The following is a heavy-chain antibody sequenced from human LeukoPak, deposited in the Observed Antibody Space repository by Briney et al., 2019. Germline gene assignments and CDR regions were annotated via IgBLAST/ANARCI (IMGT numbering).Heavy chain of an antibody. Sequence: GESLRISCKGSGYSYTSYWISWVRQMPGKGLEWMGRIDPSDSYTNYSPSFQGHVTISADKSISTAYLQWSSLKASDTAMYYCARRKEHYDILTGYYNTYYFDYWGQGPLVTVSS. CDR1: GYSYTSYW. CDR2: IDPSDSYT. CDR3: ARRKEHYDILTGYYNTYYFDY. V-gene: IGHV5-10-1*01. J-gene: IGHJ4*02. D-gene: IGHD3-9*01.